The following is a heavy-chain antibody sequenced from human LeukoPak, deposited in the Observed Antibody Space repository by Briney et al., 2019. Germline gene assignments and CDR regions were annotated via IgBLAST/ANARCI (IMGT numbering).Heavy chain of an antibody. CDR1: GFTVSSNY. CDR2: IYSGGST. D-gene: IGHD4-17*01. Sequence: GGSLRLSRVASGFTVSSNYMSWVRQAPGKGLEWVSVIYSGGSTYYADSVRGRFTISRDTSKNTLYLQMNSLRAEDTAVYYCARGLTTHDYWGQGTLVTVSS. CDR3: ARGLTTHDY. J-gene: IGHJ4*02. V-gene: IGHV3-53*01.